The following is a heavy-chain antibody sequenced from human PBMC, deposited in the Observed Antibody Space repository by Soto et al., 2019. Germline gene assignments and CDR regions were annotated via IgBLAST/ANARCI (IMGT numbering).Heavy chain of an antibody. CDR1: GFTFSNYA. D-gene: IGHD5-12*01. CDR2: ISGSDGST. J-gene: IGHJ4*02. Sequence: PGGSLRLSCAASGFTFSNYATSWVRQAPGEGLEWVSTISGSDGSTYYADSVKGRFTISRDISKNTLYLQMNSLRAEDTAIYYCAKERSSGYYFFDYWGQGTLVTVSS. V-gene: IGHV3-23*01. CDR3: AKERSSGYYFFDY.